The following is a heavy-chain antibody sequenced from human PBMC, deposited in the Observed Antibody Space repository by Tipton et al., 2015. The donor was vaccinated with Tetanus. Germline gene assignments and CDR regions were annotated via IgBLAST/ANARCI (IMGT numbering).Heavy chain of an antibody. V-gene: IGHV4-59*01. J-gene: IGHJ4*02. D-gene: IGHD1-14*01. Sequence: LRLSCTVSGGSISSYYWSWIRQPPGKGLEWIGYIYYSGSTNYNPPLKSRVTISVDTSKNQFSLKLSSVTAADTAVYYCARGTGDYWGQGTLVTVSS. CDR1: GGSISSYY. CDR2: IYYSGST. CDR3: ARGTGDY.